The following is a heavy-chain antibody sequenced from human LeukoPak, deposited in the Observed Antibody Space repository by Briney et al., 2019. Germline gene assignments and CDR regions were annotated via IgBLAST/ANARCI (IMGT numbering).Heavy chain of an antibody. J-gene: IGHJ4*02. D-gene: IGHD2-2*01. CDR2: IYPGDSDT. CDR1: GYRFTSYW. V-gene: IGHV5-51*01. CDR3: ARRYGYCSSTSCHFDY. Sequence: GESLQISCKGSGYRFTSYWIGWVRQMPGKGLEWMGIIYPGDSDTRYSPSFQGQVTISADKSISTAYLQWSSLKASDTAMYYCARRYGYCSSTSCHFDYWGQGTLVTVSS.